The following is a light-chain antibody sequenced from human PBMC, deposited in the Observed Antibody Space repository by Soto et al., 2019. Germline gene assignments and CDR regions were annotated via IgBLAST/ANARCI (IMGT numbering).Light chain of an antibody. CDR3: AAWDDSLSGTYV. J-gene: IGLJ1*01. Sequence: QLVLTQPHSASGTPGQRVTISCSGSSSNIGSNYVYWYQQLPGTAPKLLIYRNNQRPSGVPDRFSGSKSGTSASLAISGLRSEDEADYYCAAWDDSLSGTYVFGTGTKLTVL. CDR2: RNN. CDR1: SSNIGSNY. V-gene: IGLV1-47*01.